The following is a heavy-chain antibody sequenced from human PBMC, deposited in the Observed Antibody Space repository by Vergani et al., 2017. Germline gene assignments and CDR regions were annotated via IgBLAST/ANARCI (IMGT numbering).Heavy chain of an antibody. Sequence: QEQLLQSGGGVVQPGGSLRLSCLGSGYTFGHFDMHWVRQAPGKGLAWVAFIRYDGSNPQYIDSVKGRFTISRDNSKYTLFLQMNGLRPEDTGTYFCAKKGGSLYYYGVDVWGQGTTITVSS. CDR2: IRYDGSNP. CDR1: GYTFGHFD. V-gene: IGHV3-30*02. D-gene: IGHD1-26*01. J-gene: IGHJ6*02. CDR3: AKKGGSLYYYGVDV.